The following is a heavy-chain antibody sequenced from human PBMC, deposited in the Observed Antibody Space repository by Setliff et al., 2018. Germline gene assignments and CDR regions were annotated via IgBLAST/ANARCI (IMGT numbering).Heavy chain of an antibody. CDR1: GYSFSTFW. V-gene: IGHV5-51*01. D-gene: IGHD2-15*01. Sequence: PGESLKISCQASGYSFSTFWIGWVRQMPGKGLEWMGVIWPDDSDTRYSPSFQGQVTISADKSINTAYLQWSSLRTSDTAIYYCARDCSAGVCQVDYWGQGTLVTVSS. CDR3: ARDCSAGVCQVDY. CDR2: IWPDDSDT. J-gene: IGHJ4*02.